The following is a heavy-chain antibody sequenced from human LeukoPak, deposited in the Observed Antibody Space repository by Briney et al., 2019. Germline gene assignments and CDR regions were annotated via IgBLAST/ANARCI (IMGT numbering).Heavy chain of an antibody. Sequence: ASVKVSCTPSGYAFTDYYIHWVRQAPGQGLEWVGWINPRTGGTNYAQKFQGRVTLSRDTSISTAYLELRSLRSDDTALYYCAKDHYYESRHVDFWGPGTLVTVSP. CDR1: GYAFTDYY. CDR3: AKDHYYESRHVDF. J-gene: IGHJ4*02. V-gene: IGHV1-2*02. CDR2: INPRTGGT. D-gene: IGHD3-22*01.